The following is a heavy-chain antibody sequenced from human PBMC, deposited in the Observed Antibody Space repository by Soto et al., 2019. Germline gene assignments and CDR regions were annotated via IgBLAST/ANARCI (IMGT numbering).Heavy chain of an antibody. D-gene: IGHD2-15*01. CDR2: IYPGDSDT. V-gene: IGHV5-51*01. Sequence: GESLKISCKGSGYSFTSYWIGWVRQMPGKGLEWMGIIYPGDSDTRYSPSFQGQVTISADKSISTAYLQWSSLKASDTAMYYCARLLPPNVFSRYPFSSGGSCCYFDYWGQGTLVTVSS. CDR1: GYSFTSYW. J-gene: IGHJ4*02. CDR3: ARLLPPNVFSRYPFSSGGSCCYFDY.